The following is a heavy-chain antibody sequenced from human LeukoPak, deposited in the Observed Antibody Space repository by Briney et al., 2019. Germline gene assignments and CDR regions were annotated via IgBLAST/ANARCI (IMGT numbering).Heavy chain of an antibody. J-gene: IGHJ6*02. CDR1: GGSISSYY. D-gene: IGHD1-14*01. V-gene: IGHV4-59*08. CDR3: ARRPTDTRYGMDV. Sequence: SETLSLTCTVSGGSISSYYWRWIRQPPGKGLEWIGYIYYSGSPNYNPSLKSRVTISVDTSKNQFSLKLSSVTAADTAVYYCARRPTDTRYGMDVWGQGTTVTVSS. CDR2: IYYSGSP.